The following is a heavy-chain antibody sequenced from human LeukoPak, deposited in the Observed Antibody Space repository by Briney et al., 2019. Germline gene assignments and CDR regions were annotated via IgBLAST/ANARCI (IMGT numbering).Heavy chain of an antibody. CDR1: GGSISSYY. V-gene: IGHV4-59*12. J-gene: IGHJ4*02. D-gene: IGHD5-24*01. CDR2: IYYSGST. Sequence: PSETLSLTCTVSGGSISSYYWSWIRQPPGKGLEWIGYIYYSGSTNYNPSLKSRVTISVDTSKNQFSLKLSSVTAADTAVYYCAREIVEMATISLYFDYWGQGTLVTVSS. CDR3: AREIVEMATISLYFDY.